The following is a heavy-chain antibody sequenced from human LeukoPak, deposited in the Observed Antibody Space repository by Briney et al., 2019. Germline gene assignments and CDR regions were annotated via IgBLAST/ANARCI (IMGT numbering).Heavy chain of an antibody. CDR3: AKETRGSYSDY. CDR2: ISYDGSNR. J-gene: IGHJ4*02. CDR1: GFTFSSSG. V-gene: IGHV3-30*02. D-gene: IGHD5-12*01. Sequence: GGSLRLSCAASGFTFSSSGMHWVRQAPGKGLEWIAFISYDGSNRYYADSVKGRFTISRDNSKNTLYLQMNSLRAEDTAVYYCAKETRGSYSDYWGQGTLVTVSS.